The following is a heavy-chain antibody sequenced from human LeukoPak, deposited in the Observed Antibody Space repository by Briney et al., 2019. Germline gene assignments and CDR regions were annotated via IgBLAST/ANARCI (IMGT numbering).Heavy chain of an antibody. CDR3: ARGTMLTLGVAFDI. Sequence: GGSLRLSCAASGFTFSSYWMSWVRQAPGKGLEWVANIKQDGSEKYYVDSVKGRFTISRDNAKNSLYLQMNSLRAEDTAVYYCARGTMLTLGVAFDIWGQGTMVTVSS. CDR2: IKQDGSEK. J-gene: IGHJ3*02. D-gene: IGHD3-10*02. CDR1: GFTFSSYW. V-gene: IGHV3-7*01.